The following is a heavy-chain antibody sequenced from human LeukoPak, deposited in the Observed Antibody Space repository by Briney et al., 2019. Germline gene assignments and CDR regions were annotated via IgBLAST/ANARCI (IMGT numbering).Heavy chain of an antibody. V-gene: IGHV3-30*02. J-gene: IGHJ6*03. CDR1: GSTFSSYG. Sequence: GVSLRLSCSASGSTFSSYGMHWERQGPGKGLEWVAFIRDDGSNKDYADSVKVRFTISREDSKNTLYLQMNSLRAEDTAVYYCAKDSKIVGATFRSYHYMDVWGKGTAVTVSS. D-gene: IGHD1-26*01. CDR2: IRDDGSNK. CDR3: AKDSKIVGATFRSYHYMDV.